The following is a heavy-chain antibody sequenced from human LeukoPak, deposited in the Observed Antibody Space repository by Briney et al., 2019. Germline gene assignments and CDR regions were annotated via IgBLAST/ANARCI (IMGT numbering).Heavy chain of an antibody. Sequence: SETLSLTCTVSGGSISSSSYYWGWIRQPPGKGLEWIGSIYYSGSTYYNPSLKSRVTISVDTCKNQFSLKLSSVTAADTAVYYCARRGGYYFDYWGQGTLVTVSS. J-gene: IGHJ4*02. D-gene: IGHD3-16*01. CDR2: IYYSGST. CDR1: GGSISSSSYY. V-gene: IGHV4-39*01. CDR3: ARRGGYYFDY.